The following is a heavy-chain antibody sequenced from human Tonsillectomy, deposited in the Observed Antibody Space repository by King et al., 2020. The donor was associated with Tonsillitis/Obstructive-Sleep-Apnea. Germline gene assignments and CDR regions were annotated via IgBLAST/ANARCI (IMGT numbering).Heavy chain of an antibody. CDR2: IIPILGIA. J-gene: IGHJ6*02. D-gene: IGHD2-15*01. CDR3: ALPQGEIVVAVAATDYYGMDV. V-gene: IGHV1-69*10. Sequence: QLVQSGAEVKKPGSSVKVSCKASGGTFSSYAISWVRQAPGQGLEWMGGIIPILGIANYAQKFQGRVTITADKSTSTAYMELSSLRSEDTAVYYCALPQGEIVVAVAATDYYGMDVWGQGTTVTVSS. CDR1: GGTFSSYA.